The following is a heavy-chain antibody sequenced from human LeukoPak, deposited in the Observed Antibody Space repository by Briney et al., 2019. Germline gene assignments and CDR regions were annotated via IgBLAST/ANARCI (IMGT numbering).Heavy chain of an antibody. CDR2: IGAYNGNT. CDR1: GYTFTSYG. J-gene: IGHJ3*02. CDR3: ASWAYYDSSGYDRDAFDI. V-gene: IGHV1-18*01. D-gene: IGHD3-22*01. Sequence: GASVKVSCKASGYTFTSYGISWVRQAPGQGLEWMGWIGAYNGNTNYAQKLQGRVTITRNTSISTAYMELSSLRSEDTAVYYCASWAYYDSSGYDRDAFDIWGQGTMVTVSS.